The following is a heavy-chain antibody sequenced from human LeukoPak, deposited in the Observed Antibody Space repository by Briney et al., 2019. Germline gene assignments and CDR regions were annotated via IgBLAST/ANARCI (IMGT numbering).Heavy chain of an antibody. D-gene: IGHD6-6*01. J-gene: IGHJ4*02. CDR3: ARGTRRSSPFDY. CDR2: ISSSGSTI. V-gene: IGHV3-11*01. Sequence: NPGGPLRLCCAASGFTFSDYYMSWIRQAPGKGLEWVSYISSSGSTIYYADSVKGRFTISRDNAKNSLYLQMNSLRVEDTAVYYCARGTRRSSPFDYWGQGTLVTVSS. CDR1: GFTFSDYY.